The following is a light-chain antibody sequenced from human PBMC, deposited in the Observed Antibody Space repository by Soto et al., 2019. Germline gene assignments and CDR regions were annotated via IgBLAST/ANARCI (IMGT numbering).Light chain of an antibody. J-gene: IGKJ1*01. Sequence: TRSTATLSLSPGERATLSCRASQSVTRSSLAWYQQKPGQSPRLLISGASSRATGIPDRFSGGGSGTDFIFNITSLEPEDFAMYYCLHYGTAQWTFGQGSKV. CDR3: LHYGTAQWT. CDR1: QSVTRSS. V-gene: IGKV3-20*01. CDR2: GAS.